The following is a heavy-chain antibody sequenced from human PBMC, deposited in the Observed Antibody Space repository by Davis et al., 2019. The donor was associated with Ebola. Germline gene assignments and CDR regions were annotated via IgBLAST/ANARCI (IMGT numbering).Heavy chain of an antibody. CDR2: ISDDSSST. V-gene: IGHV3-48*02. D-gene: IGHD2-15*01. Sequence: GGSLRLSCAVSGFTFGNYNMNWVRQTPGKGLEWVSHISDDSSSTYYADSVKGRFTISRDNAKNSLYLQLNTLRDEDTAVYFCVSAGWDHWGQGTLVTVSS. CDR3: VSAGWDH. CDR1: GFTFGNYN. J-gene: IGHJ4*02.